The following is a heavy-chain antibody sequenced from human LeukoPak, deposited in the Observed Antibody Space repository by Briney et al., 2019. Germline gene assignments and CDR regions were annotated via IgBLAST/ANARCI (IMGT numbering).Heavy chain of an antibody. D-gene: IGHD3-10*01. CDR1: GFTFSDYY. V-gene: IGHV3-11*01. Sequence: KPGGSLRLSCAASGFTFSDYYMSWIRQAPGKGLEWVSYISSSGSTIYYADSVKGRFTISRDNAKNSLYLQMNSLRAEDTAVYYCASSTRIYYHSGNLGGYYFDYWGQGTLVTVSS. CDR3: ASSTRIYYHSGNLGGYYFDY. J-gene: IGHJ4*02. CDR2: ISSSGSTI.